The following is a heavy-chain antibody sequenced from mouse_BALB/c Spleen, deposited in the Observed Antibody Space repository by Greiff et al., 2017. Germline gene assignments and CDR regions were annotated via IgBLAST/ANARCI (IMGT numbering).Heavy chain of an antibody. V-gene: IGHV3-2*02. J-gene: IGHJ3*01. CDR2: ISYSGST. D-gene: IGHD2-14*01. CDR1: GYSITSDYA. Sequence: EVKLMESGPGLVKPSQSLSLTCTVTGYSITSDYAWNWIRQFPGNKLEWMGYISYSGSTSYNPSLKSRISITRDTSKNQFFLQLNSVTTEDTATYYCARRDYRYDWFAYWGQGTLVTVSA. CDR3: ARRDYRYDWFAY.